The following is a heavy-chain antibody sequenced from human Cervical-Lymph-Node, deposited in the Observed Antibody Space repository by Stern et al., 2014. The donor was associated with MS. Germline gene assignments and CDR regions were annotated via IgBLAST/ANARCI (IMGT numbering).Heavy chain of an antibody. CDR3: TRGGAHNWYENWFDP. CDR2: MDPGSGSA. D-gene: IGHD1-1*01. CDR1: GYTFNGYD. V-gene: IGHV1-8*01. Sequence: QVQLVESGAEVKMPGASVKVSCKASGYTFNGYDIHWVRQATGQGLEWMGWMDPGSGSAGYAQQFQGRLTMTRDTSITTAYMELSSLRSEDTAVYYCTRGGAHNWYENWFDPWGQGTLVTVSS. J-gene: IGHJ5*02.